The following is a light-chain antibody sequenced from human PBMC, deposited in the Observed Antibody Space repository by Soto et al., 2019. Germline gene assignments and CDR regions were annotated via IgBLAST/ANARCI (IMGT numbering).Light chain of an antibody. CDR3: QQANSFPRT. Sequence: DIQMTQSPSSVSASVGDRVSITCRASEDISSWSAWYQQKPGKAPKLLIYAASSLLSGVPSRFSGSGSGTDFTLTITGLQAEDVATNCCQQANSFPRTFGQGTKVEIK. CDR2: AAS. V-gene: IGKV1D-12*01. J-gene: IGKJ1*01. CDR1: EDISSW.